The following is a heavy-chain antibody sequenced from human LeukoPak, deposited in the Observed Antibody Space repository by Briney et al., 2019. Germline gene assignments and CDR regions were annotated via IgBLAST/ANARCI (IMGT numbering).Heavy chain of an antibody. V-gene: IGHV4-39*07. CDR1: GGSISSSSYY. J-gene: IGHJ3*02. D-gene: IGHD3-16*01. CDR3: AREMTAITFGGVGVFDI. CDR2: IYYSGST. Sequence: SETLSLTCTVSGGSISSSSYYWGWIRQPPGKGLEWIGSIYYSGSTYYNPSLKSRVTISVDTSKNQFSLKLSSVTAADTAVYYCAREMTAITFGGVGVFDIWGQGTMVTVSS.